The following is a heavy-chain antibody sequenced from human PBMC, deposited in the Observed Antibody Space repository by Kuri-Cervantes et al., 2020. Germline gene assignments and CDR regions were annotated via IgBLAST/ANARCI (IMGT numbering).Heavy chain of an antibody. Sequence: ASVKVSCKASGYTFTSYAMHWVRQAPGQRLEWMGWINAGNGNTKYSQKFQGRVTITADESTSTAYMELSSLRSEDTAVYYCARGPLGPRKQGFDYWGQGTLVTVSS. CDR2: INAGNGNT. CDR1: GYTFTSYA. J-gene: IGHJ4*02. CDR3: ARGPLGPRKQGFDY. D-gene: IGHD1/OR15-1a*01. V-gene: IGHV1-3*01.